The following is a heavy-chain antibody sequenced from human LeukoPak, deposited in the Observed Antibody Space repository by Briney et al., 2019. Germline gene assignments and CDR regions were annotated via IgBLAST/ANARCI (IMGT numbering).Heavy chain of an antibody. CDR1: GGSISSSSYY. J-gene: IGHJ4*02. D-gene: IGHD3-16*01. V-gene: IGHV4-39*07. CDR3: ASILGHYEGVGHDY. Sequence: SETLSLTCTVSGGSISSSSYYWGWIRLPPGKGLEWIGSIYYSGSTYYNPSLKSRATISVDTSKNQFSLKLSSVTAAGTAVYYCASILGHYEGVGHDYWGQGTLVTVSS. CDR2: IYYSGST.